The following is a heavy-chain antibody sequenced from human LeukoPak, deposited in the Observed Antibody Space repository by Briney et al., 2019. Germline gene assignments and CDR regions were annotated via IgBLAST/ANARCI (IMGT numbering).Heavy chain of an antibody. V-gene: IGHV4-34*01. CDR2: VYHSGST. Sequence: SETLSLTCAVYGGSFSGYYWSWIRQPPGKGLEWIGEVYHSGSTNYNPSLKSRVTISIDTSTNQFSLRLSSVTAADTAVYYCARRSVRGVIRYWGQGTLVTVSS. J-gene: IGHJ4*02. CDR1: GGSFSGYY. D-gene: IGHD3-10*01. CDR3: ARRSVRGVIRY.